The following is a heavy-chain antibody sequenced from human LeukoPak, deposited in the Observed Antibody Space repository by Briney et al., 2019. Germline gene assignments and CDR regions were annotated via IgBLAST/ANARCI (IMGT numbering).Heavy chain of an antibody. Sequence: ASVKVSCKASGYTFTSYDINWVRQATGQGLEWMGWITAYNGKTNYAQKLQGRVTMTTDTSTSTAYMELRSLRSDDTAVYYCARDSDCSGGSCHFDYWGQGTLVTVSS. CDR2: ITAYNGKT. CDR3: ARDSDCSGGSCHFDY. D-gene: IGHD2-15*01. J-gene: IGHJ4*02. V-gene: IGHV1-18*01. CDR1: GYTFTSYD.